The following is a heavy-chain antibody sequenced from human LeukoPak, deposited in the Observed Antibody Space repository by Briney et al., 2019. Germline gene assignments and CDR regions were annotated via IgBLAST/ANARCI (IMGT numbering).Heavy chain of an antibody. J-gene: IGHJ3*02. CDR1: GFNYEDYG. D-gene: IGHD3-22*01. CDR2: NNWYCCST. Sequence: GGSLRLLYGASGFNYEDYGMMGVRHAPAKGRAGVSGNNWYCCSTGYADSVKGRFTISRDNAKNSLYLQMNSLRAEDTALYYCAKDLYDSSYHDAFDIWGQGTMVTVSS. V-gene: IGHV3-20*03. CDR3: AKDLYDSSYHDAFDI.